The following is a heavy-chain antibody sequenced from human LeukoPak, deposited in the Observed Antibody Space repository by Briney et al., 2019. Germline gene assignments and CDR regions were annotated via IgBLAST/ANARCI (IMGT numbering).Heavy chain of an antibody. CDR3: ARDNKEAVAEDY. CDR2: ISYDGSNK. CDR1: GFTFSSYA. V-gene: IGHV3-30-3*01. Sequence: GGSLRLSCAVSGFTFSSYAMHWVRQAPGKGLEWVAVISYDGSNKYYADSVKGRFTISRDNSKNTLYLQMNSLRAEDTAVYYCARDNKEAVAEDYWGQGTLVTVSS. J-gene: IGHJ4*02. D-gene: IGHD6-19*01.